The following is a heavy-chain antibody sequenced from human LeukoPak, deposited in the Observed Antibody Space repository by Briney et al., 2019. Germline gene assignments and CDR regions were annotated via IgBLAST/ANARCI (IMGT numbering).Heavy chain of an antibody. V-gene: IGHV3-23*01. J-gene: IGHJ4*02. D-gene: IGHD3-22*01. CDR2: ISASGGST. CDR3: AKGQYFYDSSGYGILDY. Sequence: GGSLRLSCAASGFTFSSYAMNWVRQAPGKGLEWVSGISASGGSTYYADSVKGRFTISRNISKNALYLQMNSLRAEDTAVYYCAKGQYFYDSSGYGILDYWGQGTLVTVSS. CDR1: GFTFSSYA.